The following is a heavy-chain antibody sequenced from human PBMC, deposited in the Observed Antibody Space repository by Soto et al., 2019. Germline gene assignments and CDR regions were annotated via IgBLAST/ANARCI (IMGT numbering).Heavy chain of an antibody. CDR3: AKDSGGIPHHYYVMDV. CDR2: ISGSGGST. V-gene: IGHV3-23*01. J-gene: IGHJ6*02. CDR1: GFTFSSYA. Sequence: GCSLRLSCAASGFTFSSYAMSWVRQAPGKGLEWVSAISGSGGSTYYADSVKGRSTISRDNSKNTLYLQMNSLRAEDTAVYFCAKDSGGIPHHYYVMDVWGQGTTVTVSS. D-gene: IGHD3-10*01.